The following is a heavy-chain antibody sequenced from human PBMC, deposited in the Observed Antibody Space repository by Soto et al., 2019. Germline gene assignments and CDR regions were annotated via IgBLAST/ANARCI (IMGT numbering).Heavy chain of an antibody. Sequence: QVQLVQSGAEVKKPGASVKISCKASGYTFTSYALHWVRQAPGQRLEWMGWINAGNGNTKYSKKFQGRVTITRDTSASTAYMELSSLRSEDTAVYYWARDSGGMDVWGQGTTVTVSS. CDR2: INAGNGNT. V-gene: IGHV1-3*01. J-gene: IGHJ6*02. CDR3: ARDSGGMDV. CDR1: GYTFTSYA.